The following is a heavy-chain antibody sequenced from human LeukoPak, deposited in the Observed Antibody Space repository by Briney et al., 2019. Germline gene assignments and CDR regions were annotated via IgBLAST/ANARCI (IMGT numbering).Heavy chain of an antibody. Sequence: SVKVSCKASGGTFSNYAISWVRQAPGQGLEWMGRIIPILGITNYAQNFQGRVTITADKSTSTAYMELSSLRSEDTAVYYCASSLWFGELPNWFDPWGQGTLVTVSS. D-gene: IGHD3-10*01. CDR2: IIPILGIT. V-gene: IGHV1-69*04. CDR1: GGTFSNYA. CDR3: ASSLWFGELPNWFDP. J-gene: IGHJ5*02.